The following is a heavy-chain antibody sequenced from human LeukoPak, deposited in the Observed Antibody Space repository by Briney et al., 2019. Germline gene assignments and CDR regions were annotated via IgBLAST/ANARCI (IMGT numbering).Heavy chain of an antibody. V-gene: IGHV4-61*02. CDR1: GGSISSGSYY. Sequence: SETLSLTCTVSGGSISSGSYYWSWIRQPAGKGLEWIGRMSTSGSTNYNPSVKSRVTISVDTSKNQFSLKLSSVTAADTAVYYCARSSESYDSSGYYSYYFDYWGQGTLVTVSS. D-gene: IGHD3-22*01. J-gene: IGHJ4*02. CDR2: MSTSGST. CDR3: ARSSESYDSSGYYSYYFDY.